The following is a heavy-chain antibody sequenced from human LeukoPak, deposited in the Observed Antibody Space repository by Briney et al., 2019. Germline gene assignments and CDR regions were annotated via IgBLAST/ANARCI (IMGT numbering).Heavy chain of an antibody. Sequence: GGSLRLSCAASGFTFSSYEMNWVRQAPGKGLEWVSYISSSGSTIYYADSVKGRFTISRDNAKNSLYLQMNSLRAEDTAVYYCARVPPQQLVLFDYWGQGTLVTVSS. D-gene: IGHD6-13*01. CDR2: ISSSGSTI. CDR3: ARVPPQQLVLFDY. CDR1: GFTFSSYE. J-gene: IGHJ4*02. V-gene: IGHV3-48*03.